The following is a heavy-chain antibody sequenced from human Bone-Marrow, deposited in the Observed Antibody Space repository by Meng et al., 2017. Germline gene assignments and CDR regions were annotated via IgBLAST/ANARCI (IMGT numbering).Heavy chain of an antibody. CDR2: IKSQSDGGTT. CDR3: TTPMSAAVNAPRS. J-gene: IGHJ5*02. V-gene: IGHV3-15*01. D-gene: IGHD4-17*01. CDR1: GFTLSNGR. Sequence: GESLKISCAASGFTLSNGRMSWVRQAPGKGLEWVGRIKSQSDGGTTDYAAPVKGRFIISRDESKNTLYLQMNSLKTEDTAVYYCTTPMSAAVNAPRSWGQGTLVTVSS.